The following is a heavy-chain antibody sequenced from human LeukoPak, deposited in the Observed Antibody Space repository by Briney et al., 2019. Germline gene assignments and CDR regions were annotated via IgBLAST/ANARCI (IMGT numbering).Heavy chain of an antibody. V-gene: IGHV1-24*01. CDR1: GYTLTELS. CDR3: ATSRPTTGTTWPHPDAFDI. D-gene: IGHD1-1*01. CDR2: FYTEDGET. Sequence: ASLKVSCKVSGYTLTELSMHWVRQAPGKGVEWMGGFYTEDGETIYAQNFQGRVTMTEYTSTDTAYMELSSLRSEDTAVYYCATSRPTTGTTWPHPDAFDIWGQGTMVTVSS. J-gene: IGHJ3*02.